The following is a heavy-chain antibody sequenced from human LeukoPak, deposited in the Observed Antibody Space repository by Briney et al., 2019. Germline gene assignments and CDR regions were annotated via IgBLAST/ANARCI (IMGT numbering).Heavy chain of an antibody. CDR3: ARYITIFGVVTYTHMDV. CDR1: GYTFTGYY. D-gene: IGHD3-3*01. J-gene: IGHJ6*03. CDR2: ISPNSGGT. Sequence: ASVKVSCKASGYTFTGYYMHWVRQAPGQGLEWMGWISPNSGGTNYAQKFQGRVTMTRDTSISTAYMELSRLRSDDTAVYYCARYITIFGVVTYTHMDVWGKGTTVTVSS. V-gene: IGHV1-2*02.